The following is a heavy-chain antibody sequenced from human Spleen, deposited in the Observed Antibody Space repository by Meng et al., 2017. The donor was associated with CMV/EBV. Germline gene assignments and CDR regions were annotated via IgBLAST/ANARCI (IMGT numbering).Heavy chain of an antibody. V-gene: IGHV3-20*04. D-gene: IGHD3-10*01. CDR2: INWNGGST. CDR1: GFTFDDYG. CDR3: ARGRDDYVDY. J-gene: IGHJ4*02. Sequence: GGSLRLSCAASGFTFDDYGMSWVRQAPGKGLEWVSGINWNGGSTGYADSVKGRFTISRDTAKNSLFLQMNSLRVEDTAVYYCARGRDDYVDYWGQGTLVTVSS.